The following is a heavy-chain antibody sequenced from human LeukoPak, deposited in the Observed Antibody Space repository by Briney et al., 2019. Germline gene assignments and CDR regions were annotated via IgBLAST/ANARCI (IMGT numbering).Heavy chain of an antibody. V-gene: IGHV3-30*02. CDR2: IRYDGSNT. Sequence: PGGSLRLSCVASGFTFSGCWMSWVRQAPGKGLEWVAFIRYDGSNTYYADSVKGRFTISRDNSKNTLYLQMNSLRAEDTAVYYCAKDAEIRPYRYGPLGYFDYWGQGTLVTVSS. D-gene: IGHD5-18*01. J-gene: IGHJ4*02. CDR3: AKDAEIRPYRYGPLGYFDY. CDR1: GFTFSGCW.